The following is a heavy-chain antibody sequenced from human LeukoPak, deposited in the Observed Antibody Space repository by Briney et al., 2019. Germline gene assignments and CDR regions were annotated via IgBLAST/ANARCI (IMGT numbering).Heavy chain of an antibody. V-gene: IGHV1-8*01. CDR1: GYTFTSYD. CDR3: ARVKRLENGMDV. J-gene: IGHJ6*02. Sequence: GASVKVSCKASGYTFTSYDINWVRQATGQGLEWMGWMNPNSGNTGYAQKFQGRVTMTRNTSISTAYMELSSLRSEDTAVYYCARVKRLENGMDVWGQGTTVTVSS. D-gene: IGHD6-19*01. CDR2: MNPNSGNT.